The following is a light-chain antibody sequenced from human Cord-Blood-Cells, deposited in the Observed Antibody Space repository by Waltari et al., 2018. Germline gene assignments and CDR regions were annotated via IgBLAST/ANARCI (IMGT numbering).Light chain of an antibody. CDR2: AAS. J-gene: IGKJ1*01. V-gene: IGKV1-9*01. CDR1: QGISSY. CDR3: QQRNSYPRT. Sequence: IQLTQSPSSLSASVGDRVTITGRASQGISSYLAWYHQKPGKAPKLLMYAASTLQSGVPSRFSGSGSGTDFTLTISSLQPEDFATYYCQQRNSYPRTFGQGTKVEIK.